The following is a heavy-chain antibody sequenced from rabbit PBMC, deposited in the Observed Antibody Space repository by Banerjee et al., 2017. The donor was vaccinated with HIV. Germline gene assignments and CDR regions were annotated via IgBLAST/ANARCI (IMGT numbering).Heavy chain of an antibody. V-gene: IGHV1S45*01. D-gene: IGHD4-1*01. CDR1: GFSFNNKYV. CDR2: IYAGSSDNT. Sequence: QEQLEESGGGLVQPEGSLTLTCTASGFSFNNKYVMCWVRQAPGKGLEWIACIYAGSSDNTYYASWAKGRFTISKTSSTTVTLQMNSLTAADTATYFCAKHYNSGWDLWGQGTLVTVS. CDR3: AKHYNSGWDL. J-gene: IGHJ3*01.